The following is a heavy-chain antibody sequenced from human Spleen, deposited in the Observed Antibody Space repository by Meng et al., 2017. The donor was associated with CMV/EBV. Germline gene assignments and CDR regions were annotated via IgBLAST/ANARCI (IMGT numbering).Heavy chain of an antibody. Sequence: GESLKISCAASGFSFGSYWMTWVRQVSGKGLEFVANIKEDGSSTNYLDSVKGRFTISRDNSKNMLFLRMNSLRAEDTAVYYCARGRYYYDTSRLKDYWGQGTLVTVSS. D-gene: IGHD3-22*01. V-gene: IGHV3-7*04. CDR2: IKEDGSST. J-gene: IGHJ4*02. CDR1: GFSFGSYW. CDR3: ARGRYYYDTSRLKDY.